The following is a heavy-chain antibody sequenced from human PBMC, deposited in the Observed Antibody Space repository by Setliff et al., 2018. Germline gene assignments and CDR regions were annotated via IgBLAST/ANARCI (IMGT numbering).Heavy chain of an antibody. J-gene: IGHJ6*02. Sequence: GASVKVSCKASGYTFTSYDINWVRQATGQGLEWMGWMNPNSGNTGYAQKFQGRVTMTRNTSISTAYMELSSLRSEDTAVYYCARDLITGTTEYYYGMDVWGQGTTVTVSS. D-gene: IGHD1-20*01. V-gene: IGHV1-8*02. CDR2: MNPNSGNT. CDR3: ARDLITGTTEYYYGMDV. CDR1: GYTFTSYD.